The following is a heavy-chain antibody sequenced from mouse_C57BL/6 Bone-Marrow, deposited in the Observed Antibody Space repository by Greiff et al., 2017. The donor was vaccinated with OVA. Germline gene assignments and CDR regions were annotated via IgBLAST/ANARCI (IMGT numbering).Heavy chain of an antibody. CDR3: ARRPCYNAMDY. D-gene: IGHD2-12*01. CDR2: IDPSDSYT. CDR1: GYTFTSYW. Sequence: QVQLQQPGAELVKPGASVKLSCKASGYTFTSYWMQWVKQRPGQGLEWIGEIDPSDSYTNYNQKFKGKATLTVDTSSSTAYMQLSSLTSEDSAVYYCARRPCYNAMDYWGQGTSVTVSS. J-gene: IGHJ4*01. V-gene: IGHV1-50*01.